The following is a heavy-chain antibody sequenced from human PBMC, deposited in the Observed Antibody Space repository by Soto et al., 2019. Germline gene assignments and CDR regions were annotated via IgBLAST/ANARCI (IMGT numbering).Heavy chain of an antibody. J-gene: IGHJ5*02. CDR3: ASSAYQLLSSNWFDP. Sequence: GWSLRLSCASSVFTFSSYSMNWVRQAPGKGLEWVSSISSSSSYIYYADSVKGRFTISRDNAKNSLYLQMNSLRAEDTAVYYCASSAYQLLSSNWFDPWGQGTLVTVYS. CDR1: VFTFSSYS. V-gene: IGHV3-21*01. CDR2: ISSSSSYI. D-gene: IGHD2-2*01.